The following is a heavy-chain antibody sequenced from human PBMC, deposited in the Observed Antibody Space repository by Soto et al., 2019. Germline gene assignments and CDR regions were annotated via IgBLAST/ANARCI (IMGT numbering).Heavy chain of an antibody. CDR1: GFTVSSNY. CDR2: IYSGGST. J-gene: IGHJ6*02. D-gene: IGHD3-10*01. CDR3: ANSFGLSDAYYYYGMDV. Sequence: GGSLRLSCAASGFTVSSNYMSWVRQAPGKGLEWVSVIYSGGSTYYADSVKGRFTISRDNSKNTLYLQMNSLRAEDTAVYYCANSFGLSDAYYYYGMDVWGQGTTVTVSS. V-gene: IGHV3-53*01.